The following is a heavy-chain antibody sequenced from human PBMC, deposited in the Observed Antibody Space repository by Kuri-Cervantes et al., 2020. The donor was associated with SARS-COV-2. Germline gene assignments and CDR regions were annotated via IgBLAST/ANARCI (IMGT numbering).Heavy chain of an antibody. CDR3: ARERGGDAFDI. CDR2: IIPILGIA. D-gene: IGHD4-23*01. J-gene: IGHJ3*02. CDR1: GGTFSRYA. V-gene: IGHV1-69*04. Sequence: SVKVSCKASGGTFSRYAISWVRQAPGQGLEWMGRIIPILGIANYAQKFQGRVTITADKSTSTAYMELSSLRSEDTAVYYCARERGGDAFDIWGQGTMVTVSS.